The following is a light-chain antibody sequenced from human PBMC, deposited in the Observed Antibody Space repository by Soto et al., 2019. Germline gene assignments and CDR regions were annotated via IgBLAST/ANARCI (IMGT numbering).Light chain of an antibody. CDR3: QQYNNLAGLT. V-gene: IGKV3-15*01. CDR1: QSVSSN. J-gene: IGKJ4*01. CDR2: GAS. Sequence: ELVMTQSPAPLSVSPGARATLSCRASQSVSSNLAWYQQKPGQAPRLLIYGASTRATGIPARFSGSGSGTEFTLTISSLQSEDFAAYYCQQYNNLAGLTFGGGTKVDIK.